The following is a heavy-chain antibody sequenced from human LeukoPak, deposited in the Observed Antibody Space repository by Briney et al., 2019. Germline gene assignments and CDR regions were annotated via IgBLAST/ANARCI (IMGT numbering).Heavy chain of an antibody. CDR1: GFTVSSIY. CDR3: ARDYGRG. CDR2: IFSGGST. Sequence: GSPRLSCAASGFTVSSIYMTWVRQAPGRGLEWVSVIFSGGSTHSADSVKGRFTVSRDISKNTVYLQMNSLTAEDTAVYYCARDYGRGWGQGTLVTVSS. D-gene: IGHD2-15*01. J-gene: IGHJ4*02. V-gene: IGHV3-66*01.